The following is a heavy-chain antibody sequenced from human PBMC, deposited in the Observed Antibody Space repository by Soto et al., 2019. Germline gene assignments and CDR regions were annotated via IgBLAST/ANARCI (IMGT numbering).Heavy chain of an antibody. V-gene: IGHV1-8*02. CDR1: GYSFINFD. J-gene: IGHJ5*02. D-gene: IGHD6-13*01. Sequence: QVQLVQSGAEVKEPGASVRVSCKASGYSFINFDSSWVRQAAGQGPEWLGWMNPGSGKTGYTSKFQGRVAMTRDASTATSHLDLTSLTSDDTAVYYCARMASAGTLNWFDPWGPGTLGTVSS. CDR3: ARMASAGTLNWFDP. CDR2: MNPGSGKT.